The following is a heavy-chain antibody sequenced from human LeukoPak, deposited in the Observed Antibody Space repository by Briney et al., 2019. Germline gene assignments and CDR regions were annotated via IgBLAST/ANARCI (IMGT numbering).Heavy chain of an antibody. CDR1: GFTFISYC. J-gene: IGHJ6*02. CDR2: ISSHSSYI. CDR3: ARQDYYVMDV. Sequence: GGSLRLSCAASGFTFISYCMNCVRRAPGKGLEWVSSISSHSSYIYYADSVKGRFTTSRDNAKNSLCLQMDSLRAEDTAVYYCARQDYYVMDVWGQGTTLTVSS. V-gene: IGHV3-21*01.